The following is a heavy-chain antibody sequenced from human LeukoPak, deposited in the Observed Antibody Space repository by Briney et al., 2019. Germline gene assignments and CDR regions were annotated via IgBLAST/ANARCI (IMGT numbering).Heavy chain of an antibody. V-gene: IGHV3-7*01. J-gene: IGHJ6*03. CDR1: GFTFSSYG. Sequence: GGSLRLSCAASGFTFSSYGMSWVRQAPGKGLEWVANIKQDGSEKYYVDSVKGRFTISRDNAKNSLYLQMNSLRAEDTAVHYCARQSRPDYYYYMDVWGKGTTVTVSS. CDR3: ARQSRPDYYYYMDV. D-gene: IGHD6-6*01. CDR2: IKQDGSEK.